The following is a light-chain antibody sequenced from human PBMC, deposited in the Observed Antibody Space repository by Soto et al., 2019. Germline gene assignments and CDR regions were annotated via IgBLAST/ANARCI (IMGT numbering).Light chain of an antibody. Sequence: DIHMTQSPSALSASVGDRVTITCRASQSIVGWLAWYQQKPGKAPKLLIYDASNLEAGVPSRFRGSGSGTEFTLTISSLQPDDFATYYCQQFARTFGQGTKVDIK. V-gene: IGKV1-5*01. CDR2: DAS. CDR3: QQFART. J-gene: IGKJ1*01. CDR1: QSIVGW.